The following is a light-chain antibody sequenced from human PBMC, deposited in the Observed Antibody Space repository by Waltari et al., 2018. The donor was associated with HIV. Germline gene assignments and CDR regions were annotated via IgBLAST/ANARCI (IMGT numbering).Light chain of an antibody. J-gene: IGLJ2*01. CDR2: EVK. Sequence: QSALTQPASVSGSPGQSISISCSGTSSDVGASDYVSWYHQHPGEAPTLILYEVKKRPSGISNRFSGSKSGNTVSLTISGLQVEDEAHYYCSSYSASGTLVLFGGGTRLTVL. CDR3: SSYSASGTLVL. CDR1: SSDVGASDY. V-gene: IGLV2-14*01.